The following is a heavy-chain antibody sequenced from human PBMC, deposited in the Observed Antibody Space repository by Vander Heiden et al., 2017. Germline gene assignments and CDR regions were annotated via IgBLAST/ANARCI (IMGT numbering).Heavy chain of an antibody. CDR1: GYSFTSSW. CDR3: ARRYCSGGSCYFDY. CDR2: IYPGDSDA. J-gene: IGHJ4*02. V-gene: IGHV5-51*01. Sequence: EVQLVQSGAEVKKPGESLTISCKGSGYSFTSSWTGWVRQLPGKGLEWMGIIYPGDSDARCSPSFQGQITISADKSISTAYLQWSSLEASDTAMYYCARRYCSGGSCYFDYWGQGTLVTVSS. D-gene: IGHD2-15*01.